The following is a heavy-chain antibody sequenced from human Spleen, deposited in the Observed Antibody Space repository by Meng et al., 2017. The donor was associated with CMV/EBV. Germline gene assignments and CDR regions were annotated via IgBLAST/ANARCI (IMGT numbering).Heavy chain of an antibody. Sequence: GSSFSDYYYSWIRQPPGRGLEWIGKINHRGSANYNPSLKSRVTMSVDTSKSQFSLKLSSMTAADTAVYFCARVPPYYYDSSGYLFDQWGQGTLVTVSS. J-gene: IGHJ4*02. CDR1: GSSFSDYY. D-gene: IGHD3-22*01. CDR2: INHRGSA. CDR3: ARVPPYYYDSSGYLFDQ. V-gene: IGHV4-34*01.